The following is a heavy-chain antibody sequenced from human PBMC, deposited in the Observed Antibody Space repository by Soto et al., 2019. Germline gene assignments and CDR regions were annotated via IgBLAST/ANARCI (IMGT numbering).Heavy chain of an antibody. Sequence: SETLSLTCTVSGGSISSGGYYWSWIRQHAGKGLEWIGYIYYSGSTYYNPSLKSRVTISVDTSKNQFSLKLSSVTAADTAVYYCARVDDSSGFFDYWGQGTLVTVSS. CDR2: IYYSGST. D-gene: IGHD3-22*01. CDR1: GGSISSGGYY. V-gene: IGHV4-31*03. CDR3: ARVDDSSGFFDY. J-gene: IGHJ4*02.